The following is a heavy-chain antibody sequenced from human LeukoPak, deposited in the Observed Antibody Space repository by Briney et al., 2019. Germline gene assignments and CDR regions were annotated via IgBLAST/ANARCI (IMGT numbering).Heavy chain of an antibody. J-gene: IGHJ4*02. CDR3: ARVYSSSWYYFDY. V-gene: IGHV3-72*01. D-gene: IGHD6-13*01. CDR2: TRNKANSYTT. Sequence: PGGSLRLSCAASGFTFSDHYMDWVRQAPGKGLEWVGRTRNKANSYTTEYAASVKGRFTISRDDSKNSLYLQMNSLKTEDTAVYYCARVYSSSWYYFDYWGQGTLVTVSS. CDR1: GFTFSDHY.